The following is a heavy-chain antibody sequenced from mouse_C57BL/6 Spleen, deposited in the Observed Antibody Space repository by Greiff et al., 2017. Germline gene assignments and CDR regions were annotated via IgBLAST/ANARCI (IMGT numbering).Heavy chain of an antibody. V-gene: IGHV1-26*01. J-gene: IGHJ3*01. Sequence: EVQRVESGPELVKPGASVKISCKASGYTFTDYYMNWVKQSPGKSLEWIGDINPNNGGTSYNQKFKGKGTLTVDKSSSTAYMELRILTSEYSSVYYCASSIYDGYYPPWFAYWGQGTLVTVSA. CDR2: INPNNGGT. D-gene: IGHD2-3*01. CDR1: GYTFTDYY. CDR3: ASSIYDGYYPPWFAY.